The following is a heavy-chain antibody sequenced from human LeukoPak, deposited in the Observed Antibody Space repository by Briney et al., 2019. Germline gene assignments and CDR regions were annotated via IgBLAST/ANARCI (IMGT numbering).Heavy chain of an antibody. CDR3: ARRGLRFLESVKYSWFDP. V-gene: IGHV4-34*01. CDR2: INHSGST. D-gene: IGHD3-3*01. J-gene: IGHJ5*02. CDR1: GGSFSGYY. Sequence: SETLSLTCAVYGGSFSGYYWTWIRQPPGKGLEWIGEINHSGSTNYNPSLKSRVTKSVDTSKSQFSLKLSSVTAADTAIYFCARRGLRFLESVKYSWFDPWGQGTLVTVSS.